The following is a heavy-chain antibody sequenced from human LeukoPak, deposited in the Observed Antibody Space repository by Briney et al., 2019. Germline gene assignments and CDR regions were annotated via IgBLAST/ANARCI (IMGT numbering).Heavy chain of an antibody. CDR3: ARDSGYSSSWAIDY. CDR1: GGSISSYY. CDR2: IYYSGST. V-gene: IGHV4-59*01. Sequence: SETLSLTCTVSGGSISSYYWSWIRQPPGKGPEWIGYIYYSGSTNYNPSLKSRVTISVDTSKNQFSLKLSSVTAADTAVYYCARDSGYSSSWAIDYWGQGTLVTVSS. J-gene: IGHJ4*02. D-gene: IGHD6-13*01.